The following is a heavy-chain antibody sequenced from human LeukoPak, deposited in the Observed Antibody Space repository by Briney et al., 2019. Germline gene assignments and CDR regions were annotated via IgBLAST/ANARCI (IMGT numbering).Heavy chain of an antibody. D-gene: IGHD6-19*01. Sequence: GGSLRLSCAASGFTFDDYGMSWVRQAPGKGLEWVSGINWNGGSTGYADSVKVRFTISRDNAKNSLYLQMNSLRAEDTALYYCARRSGRTNYYMDVWGKGTTVTVSS. CDR3: ARRSGRTNYYMDV. J-gene: IGHJ6*03. V-gene: IGHV3-20*04. CDR1: GFTFDDYG. CDR2: INWNGGST.